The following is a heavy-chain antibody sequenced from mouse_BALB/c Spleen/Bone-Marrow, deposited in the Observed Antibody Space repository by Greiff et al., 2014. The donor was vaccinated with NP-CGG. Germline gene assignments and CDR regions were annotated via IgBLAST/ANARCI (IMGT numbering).Heavy chain of an antibody. CDR2: IWAGGST. CDR3: ARYYYGFLDY. D-gene: IGHD1-2*01. J-gene: IGHJ2*01. CDR1: GFSLTSYG. V-gene: IGHV2-9*02. Sequence: QVQLKQSGPGLVAPSQSLSITCTVSGFSLTSYGVHWVRQPPGKGLEWLGVIWAGGSTNYNSTLMSRLTISKDNSKSQVFLKMNXXQTDDTAMYYCARYYYGFLDYWGQGTTLTVSS.